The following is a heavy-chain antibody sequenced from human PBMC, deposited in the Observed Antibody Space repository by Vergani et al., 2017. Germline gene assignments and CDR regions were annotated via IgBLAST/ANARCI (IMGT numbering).Heavy chain of an antibody. J-gene: IGHJ4*02. CDR3: ARQVDTAMGNDY. CDR1: GYYISSGYY. Sequence: VQLQESGPGLVKASETLSLTCAVSGYYISSGYYWGWIRQPPGKGLEWIGSIYHSGGTYYNTSLKSRVTRSVDTSKNQFSLKLSSVTATDASEYDCARQVDTAMGNDYWGQGTLVTVSS. D-gene: IGHD5-18*01. CDR2: IYHSGGT. V-gene: IGHV4-38-2*01.